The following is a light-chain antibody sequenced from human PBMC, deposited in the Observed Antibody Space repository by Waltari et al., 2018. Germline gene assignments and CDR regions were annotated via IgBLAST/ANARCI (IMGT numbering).Light chain of an antibody. J-gene: IGKJ1*01. CDR2: GAS. CDR1: QSLSRTY. Sequence: EIVLPLTPCPPSLSPSERATLSCRASQSLSRTYLAWYHQRPGQPPRLLIYGASNRAAGVPDRFSGGGSGTDFTLTISRLEPEDFVLYYCQQYVSSPWTFGQGTKVEIK. V-gene: IGKV3-20*01. CDR3: QQYVSSPWT.